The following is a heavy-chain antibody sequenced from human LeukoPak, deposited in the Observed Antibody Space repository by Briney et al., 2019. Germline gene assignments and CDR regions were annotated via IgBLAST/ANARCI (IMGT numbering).Heavy chain of an antibody. V-gene: IGHV4-34*01. CDR2: INHSGST. D-gene: IGHD6-6*01. Sequence: PSETLSLTCAVYGGSFSGYYWSWIRQPPGKGLEWIGEINHSGSTNYNPSLKSRVTISVDTSKNQFSLKLSSVTAADTAVYYCARGPLQYSSSHWGQGTLVTVSS. J-gene: IGHJ4*02. CDR3: ARGPLQYSSSH. CDR1: GGSFSGYY.